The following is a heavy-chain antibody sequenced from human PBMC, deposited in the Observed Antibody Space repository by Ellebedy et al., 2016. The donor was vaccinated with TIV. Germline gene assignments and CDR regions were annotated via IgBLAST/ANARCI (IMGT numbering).Heavy chain of an antibody. V-gene: IGHV3-30*03. CDR2: ISYDGSNK. Sequence: GGSLRLXCAASGFTFSSYGMHWVRQAPGKGLEWVAVISYDGSNKYYADSVKGRFTISRDNSKNTLYLQMNSLRAEDTAVYYCARDRGGGIFDYWGQGTLVTVSS. CDR1: GFTFSSYG. CDR3: ARDRGGGIFDY. D-gene: IGHD2-15*01. J-gene: IGHJ4*02.